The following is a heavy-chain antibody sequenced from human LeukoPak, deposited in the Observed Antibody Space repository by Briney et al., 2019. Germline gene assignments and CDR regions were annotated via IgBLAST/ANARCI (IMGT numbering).Heavy chain of an antibody. Sequence: ASVKVSCKASGGTSSSYAISWVRQAPGQRVEWMGGIIPIFGAANYAQKFQGRVTITADESTSTAYMELSSLRSGDTAVYYCARSAYISGWYSFDYWGRGTLVSVSS. CDR2: IIPIFGAA. V-gene: IGHV1-69*01. J-gene: IGHJ4*02. CDR3: ARSAYISGWYSFDY. D-gene: IGHD6-19*01. CDR1: GGTSSSYA.